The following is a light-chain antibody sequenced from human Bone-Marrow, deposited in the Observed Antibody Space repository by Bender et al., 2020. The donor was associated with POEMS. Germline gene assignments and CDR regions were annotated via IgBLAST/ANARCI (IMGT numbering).Light chain of an antibody. CDR1: RGSIASNF. CDR2: ANN. CDR3: QSFDSDYVV. J-gene: IGLJ2*01. Sequence: NFMLTQPHSVSESPGKTVTIPCTRSRGSIASNFVQWYQVRPGSAPNTVIYANNQRPSGVPGRFSGSIDSSSNSASLTISGLKTEDEADYYCQSFDSDYVVFGGGTKVTVL. V-gene: IGLV6-57*04.